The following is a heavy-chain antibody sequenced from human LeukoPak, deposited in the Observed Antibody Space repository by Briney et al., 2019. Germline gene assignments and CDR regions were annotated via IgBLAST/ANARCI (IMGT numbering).Heavy chain of an antibody. CDR3: ARPYLVVVREWDY. J-gene: IGHJ4*02. Sequence: PGGSLRLSCAASGFTFSSYSMNWVRQAPGKGLEWVSSISSSSSYIYYADSVKGRFTISRDNAKNSLYLQMNSLRAEDTAVYYCARPYLVVVREWDYWGQGTLVTVSS. CDR1: GFTFSSYS. V-gene: IGHV3-21*01. CDR2: ISSSSSYI. D-gene: IGHD2-2*01.